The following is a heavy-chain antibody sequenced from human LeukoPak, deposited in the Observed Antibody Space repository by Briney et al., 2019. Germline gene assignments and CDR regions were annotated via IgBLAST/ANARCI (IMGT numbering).Heavy chain of an antibody. Sequence: GGSLRLSCAASGFTFSSYSMNWVRQAPGKGLEWVSSISSSSSYIYYADSVKGRFTISRDNAKNSLYLQMNSLRAEDTAMYYCARDYYYDSSGYYDGDYWGQGTLVTVSS. V-gene: IGHV3-21*01. J-gene: IGHJ4*02. CDR1: GFTFSSYS. CDR2: ISSSSSYI. D-gene: IGHD3-22*01. CDR3: ARDYYYDSSGYYDGDY.